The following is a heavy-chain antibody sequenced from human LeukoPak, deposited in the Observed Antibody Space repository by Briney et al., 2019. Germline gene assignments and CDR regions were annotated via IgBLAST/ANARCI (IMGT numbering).Heavy chain of an antibody. D-gene: IGHD3-10*01. Sequence: PSETLSLTCTVSGGSTVSGDSISSYYWTWIRQPAGKGLEWIGRIYTTGSTNYNPSLNSRVTMSVDTSKNQFSLKLSSVTAADTAVYYCARDKGYYGSGSSRPYYYYGMDVWGQGTTVTVSS. CDR1: GDSISSYY. J-gene: IGHJ6*02. CDR3: ARDKGYYGSGSSRPYYYYGMDV. CDR2: IYTTGST. V-gene: IGHV4-4*07.